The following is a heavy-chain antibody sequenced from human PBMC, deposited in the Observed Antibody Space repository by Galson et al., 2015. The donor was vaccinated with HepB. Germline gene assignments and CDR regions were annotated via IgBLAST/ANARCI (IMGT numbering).Heavy chain of an antibody. J-gene: IGHJ4*02. CDR1: GGTLSSYA. CDR3: ARIEDSGSYLDY. D-gene: IGHD1-26*01. V-gene: IGHV1-69*01. CDR2: IIPIFGTA. Sequence: SCKASGGTLSSYAISWVRQAPGQGLEWMGGIIPIFGTANYAQKFQGRVTITADESTSTAYMELSSLRSEDTAVYYCARIEDSGSYLDYWGQGTLVTVSS.